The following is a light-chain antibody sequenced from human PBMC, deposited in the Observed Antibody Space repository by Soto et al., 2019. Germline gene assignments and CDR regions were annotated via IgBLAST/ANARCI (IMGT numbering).Light chain of an antibody. J-gene: IGKJ1*01. Sequence: DIVMTQSPLSLPVTPGQPASISCRSSQSLLHSNGYTYLDWYLQKPGQSPQLLIYLGSNRSSGVAGWISGSGAGNVFTMNIRIEDDEDVGFYYCMQALQTPQTFGQGTKVEIK. CDR1: QSLLHSNGYTY. CDR3: MQALQTPQT. V-gene: IGKV2-28*01. CDR2: LGS.